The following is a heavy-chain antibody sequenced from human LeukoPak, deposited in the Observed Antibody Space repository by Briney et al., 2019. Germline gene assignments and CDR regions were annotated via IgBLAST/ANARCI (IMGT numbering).Heavy chain of an antibody. Sequence: PSETLSLTCAVSGYSISSGYYWGWIRQPPGKGLGWIGSIYHSGSTYYNPSLKSRVTISVDTSKNQFSLKLSSVTAADTAVYYCTRLLGYCSSTSCLRGWFDPWGQGTLVTVSS. CDR2: IYHSGST. J-gene: IGHJ5*02. CDR1: GYSISSGYY. CDR3: TRLLGYCSSTSCLRGWFDP. D-gene: IGHD2-2*01. V-gene: IGHV4-38-2*01.